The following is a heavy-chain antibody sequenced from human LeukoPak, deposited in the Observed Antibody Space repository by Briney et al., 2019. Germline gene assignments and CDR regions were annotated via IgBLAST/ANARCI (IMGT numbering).Heavy chain of an antibody. D-gene: IGHD5-18*01. J-gene: IGHJ4*02. CDR3: ARASPPYTAMFFDY. CDR2: INHSGST. CDR1: GGSFSDYY. V-gene: IGHV4-34*01. Sequence: SETLSLTCAVYGGSFSDYYWNWIRQPPGKGLEWIGEINHSGSTNYNPSLKSRLSISVDTSKNQFSLKLSSVTAADTAVYYCARASPPYTAMFFDYWGQGTLVTVSS.